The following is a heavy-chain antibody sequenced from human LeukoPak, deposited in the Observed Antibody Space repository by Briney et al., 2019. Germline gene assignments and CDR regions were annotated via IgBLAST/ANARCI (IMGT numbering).Heavy chain of an antibody. V-gene: IGHV3-74*01. CDR2: INSDGSST. D-gene: IGHD3-10*01. CDR3: ARAPGGGASDN. CDR1: GFTFSSYG. J-gene: IGHJ4*02. Sequence: GGSLRLSCAASGFTFSSYGMSWVRQAPGKGLVWVSRINSDGSSTRYADSVKGRFTISRDNAKNTLYLQMNSLRAEDTAVYYCARAPGGGASDNWGQGTLVTVSA.